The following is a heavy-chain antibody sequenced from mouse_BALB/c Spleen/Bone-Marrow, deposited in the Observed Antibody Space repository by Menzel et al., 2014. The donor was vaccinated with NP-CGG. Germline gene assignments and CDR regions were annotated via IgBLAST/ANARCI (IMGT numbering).Heavy chain of an antibody. J-gene: IGHJ2*01. CDR1: GFNIKDTY. Sequence: EVQLQQSGAELVKPGASVKLSCTASGFNIKDTYMHWVKQRPEQGLEWIGRIDPANGNTKYDPKFQGKATITADTSSNTAYLQLSSLTSEDTAVYYCARIYYYGRGYFDYWGQGTTLTVSP. CDR3: ARIYYYGRGYFDY. V-gene: IGHV14-3*02. D-gene: IGHD1-1*01. CDR2: IDPANGNT.